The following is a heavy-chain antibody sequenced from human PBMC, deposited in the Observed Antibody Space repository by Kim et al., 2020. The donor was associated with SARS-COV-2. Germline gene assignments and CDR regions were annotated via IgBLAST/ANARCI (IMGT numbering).Heavy chain of an antibody. J-gene: IGHJ4*02. CDR1: GYTFGDYA. D-gene: IGHD3-9*01. V-gene: IGHV3-9*01. CDR3: AKANSHWFFDL. Sequence: GGSLRLSCAASGYTFGDYAMHWVRQAPGKGLEWVSSISWNGGTKDYADSVKGRFTISRDNAKYSLYLQMNSLRPEDTAFYYCAKANSHWFFDLWGQGTLVTVSS. CDR2: ISWNGGTK.